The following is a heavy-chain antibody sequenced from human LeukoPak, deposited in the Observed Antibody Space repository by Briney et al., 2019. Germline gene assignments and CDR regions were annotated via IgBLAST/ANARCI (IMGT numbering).Heavy chain of an antibody. V-gene: IGHV4-39*06. Sequence: SETLSLTCTVSGGSISSSSYYWGWIRQPPGKGLEWIGSIYYSGSTYYNPSLKSRVTISVDTSKNQFPLKLSSVTAADTAVYYCARAGNSSSWYAYYFDYWGQGTLVTVSS. CDR2: IYYSGST. CDR1: GGSISSSSYY. CDR3: ARAGNSSSWYAYYFDY. D-gene: IGHD6-13*01. J-gene: IGHJ4*02.